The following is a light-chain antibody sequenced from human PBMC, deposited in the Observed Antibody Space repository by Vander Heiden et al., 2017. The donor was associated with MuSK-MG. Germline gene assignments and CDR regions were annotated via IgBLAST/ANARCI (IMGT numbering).Light chain of an antibody. CDR2: DAS. CDR3: LHRGNVPPT. Sequence: VLTQSPATLSLSPGDRATLSCRASQSVSSYLAWYQQKPGQPPRLLIYDASNRAAGMSARFSGSGSGTDFTLTISSLEPEDFAVYYCLHRGNVPPTFGQGTRLDIK. V-gene: IGKV3-11*01. J-gene: IGKJ5*01. CDR1: QSVSSY.